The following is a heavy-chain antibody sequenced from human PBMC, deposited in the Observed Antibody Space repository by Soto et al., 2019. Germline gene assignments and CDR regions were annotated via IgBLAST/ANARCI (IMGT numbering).Heavy chain of an antibody. CDR3: ATIVRFLEWLPKTYFDY. Sequence: SETLSLTCTVSGGSISSSSYYWGWIRQPPGKGLEWIGSIYYSGSTYYNPSLKSRVTISVDTSKNQFSLKLSSVTAADTAVYYCATIVRFLEWLPKTYFDYWGQGTLVTVSS. CDR1: GGSISSSSYY. D-gene: IGHD3-3*01. CDR2: IYYSGST. V-gene: IGHV4-39*01. J-gene: IGHJ4*02.